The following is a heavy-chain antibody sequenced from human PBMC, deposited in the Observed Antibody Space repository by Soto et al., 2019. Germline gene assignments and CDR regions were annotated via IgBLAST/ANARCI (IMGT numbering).Heavy chain of an antibody. CDR2: ISPNGFDI. J-gene: IGHJ6*02. V-gene: IGHV3-11*01. Sequence: QVQLVESGGGLVKPGGSLRLSCAASGFTFTDFYMSWIRQTPGRGPEWLSYISPNGFDISYADSVRGRFTMSRYNAKNSVYLQMNALRAEATAVYYCAQTARLLGVWGQGTGVTVSS. CDR3: AQTARLLGV. D-gene: IGHD2-21*02. CDR1: GFTFTDFY.